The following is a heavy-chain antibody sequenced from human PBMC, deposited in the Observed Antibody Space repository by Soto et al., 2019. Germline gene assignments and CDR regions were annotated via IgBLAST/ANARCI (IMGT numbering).Heavy chain of an antibody. Sequence: SVKVSCKASGFIFTSSSVQWARQARGQRLEWIGWITVGTGNTNYAQKFQERVTITRDMSTSTAYMELSNLRSEDTAVYYCAAGDSSGYYGGWGKGTQVTVSS. V-gene: IGHV1-58*01. J-gene: IGHJ4*02. CDR2: ITVGTGNT. CDR3: AAGDSSGYYGG. D-gene: IGHD3-22*01. CDR1: GFIFTSSS.